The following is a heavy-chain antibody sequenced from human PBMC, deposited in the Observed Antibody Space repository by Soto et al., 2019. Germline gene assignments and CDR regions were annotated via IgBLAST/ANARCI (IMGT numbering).Heavy chain of an antibody. CDR3: ARGMALG. CDR2: ISYDGSNK. CDR1: GFTFSSYA. V-gene: IGHV3-30-3*01. D-gene: IGHD2-8*01. Sequence: QVQLVESGGGVVQPGRSLRLSCAASGFTFSSYAMHWVRQAPGKGLEWVAVISYDGSNKYYADSVKGRFTISRDNSKNTLYLQMNSLRAEDTAVYYCARGMALGWGQGTLVTVSS. J-gene: IGHJ4*02.